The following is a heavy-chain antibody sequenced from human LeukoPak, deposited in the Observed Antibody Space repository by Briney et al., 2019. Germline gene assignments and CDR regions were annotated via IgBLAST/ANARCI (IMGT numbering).Heavy chain of an antibody. D-gene: IGHD2-8*01. CDR1: GFTFSYSW. Sequence: GGSLRLSCAASGFTFSYSWMSWVRQAPGKGLEWVANIKGDGSEKYYVYSVKGRFTISRDGAENSLYLQMNSLRAEDTAVYYCARGMVPDYWGQGTLVTVSS. CDR2: IKGDGSEK. CDR3: ARGMVPDY. J-gene: IGHJ4*02. V-gene: IGHV3-7*01.